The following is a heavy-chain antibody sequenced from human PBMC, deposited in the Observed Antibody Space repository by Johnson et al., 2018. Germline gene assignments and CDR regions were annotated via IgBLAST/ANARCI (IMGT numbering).Heavy chain of an antibody. V-gene: IGHV3-30*18. D-gene: IGHD3/OR15-3a*01. CDR1: GFTFSRFG. CDR3: AKDRSEYTVLDPDQ. CDR2: LTNDGSKT. Sequence: QVQLVESGGGVVQPGRSLRVSCVVSGFTFSRFGMHWVRQAPGKGLEWVAVLTNDGSKTYYADSVKGRFTISRENSKNTLYLQMDSLRPEDTAVDYCAKDRSEYTVLDPDQWGQGTLVTVSS. J-gene: IGHJ4*02.